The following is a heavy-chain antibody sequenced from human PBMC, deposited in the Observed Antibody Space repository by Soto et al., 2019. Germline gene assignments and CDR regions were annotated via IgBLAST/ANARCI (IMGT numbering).Heavy chain of an antibody. D-gene: IGHD2-8*01. CDR2: IYHSGST. J-gene: IGHJ4*02. Sequence: PSETLSLTCAVSGGSISGSNWWSWVRQPPGKGLEWIGEIYHSGSTNYNPSLKSRVTISVDKSKNQFSLKLSSVTAADTAVYYCARDVRGCTNGICYTLTLDYWGQGTLVTVSS. CDR1: GGSISGSNW. CDR3: ARDVRGCTNGICYTLTLDY. V-gene: IGHV4-4*02.